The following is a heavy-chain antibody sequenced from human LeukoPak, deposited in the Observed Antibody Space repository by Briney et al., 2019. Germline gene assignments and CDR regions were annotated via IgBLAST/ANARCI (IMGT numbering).Heavy chain of an antibody. V-gene: IGHV1-69*13. D-gene: IGHD5-24*01. Sequence: SVKVSCKASGGTFNTYTISWVRQAPGQGLEWMGGVIPIFGTTKYAQKFQGRVTITADEPTTTAYMELSSLTSEDTAVYYCARGLQGMATIVDAFDIWGQGTKVTVSS. CDR1: GGTFNTYT. J-gene: IGHJ3*02. CDR3: ARGLQGMATIVDAFDI. CDR2: VIPIFGTT.